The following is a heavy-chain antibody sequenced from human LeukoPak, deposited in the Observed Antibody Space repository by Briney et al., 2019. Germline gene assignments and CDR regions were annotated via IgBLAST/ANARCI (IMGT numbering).Heavy chain of an antibody. Sequence: SETLSLTCAVYGGSFSGYYCGWIRQPPGKVREWIGEINHRGSTNYNPSLKSRVTISVDTSKNQFSLTMSSVTAAATAVYYCAKGYIAVVPAASGPRLTNWFDPWGQGTLVTVSS. D-gene: IGHD2-2*01. CDR2: INHRGST. V-gene: IGHV4-34*01. J-gene: IGHJ5*02. CDR1: GGSFSGYY. CDR3: AKGYIAVVPAASGPRLTNWFDP.